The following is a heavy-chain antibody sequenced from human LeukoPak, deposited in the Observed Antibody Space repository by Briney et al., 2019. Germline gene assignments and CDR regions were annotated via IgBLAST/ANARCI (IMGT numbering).Heavy chain of an antibody. CDR1: GYTFTGYY. V-gene: IGHV1-2*02. J-gene: IGHJ4*02. CDR2: INPNSGGT. Sequence: ASVKVSCKASGYTFTGYYIHWVRQAPGQGLEWMGWINPNSGGTNYAQKFQGRVTMTRDTSISTAYMELSRLRSDDTAVYYCARETPSGSYPDYWGQGTLVTVSS. CDR3: ARETPSGSYPDY. D-gene: IGHD1-26*01.